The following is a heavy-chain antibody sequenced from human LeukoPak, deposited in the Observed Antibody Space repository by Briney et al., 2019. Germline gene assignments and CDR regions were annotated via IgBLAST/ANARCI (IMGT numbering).Heavy chain of an antibody. V-gene: IGHV7-4-1*02. CDR1: GYTFTSYA. CDR2: INTNTGNP. D-gene: IGHD4-17*01. CDR3: ARDLLMTTVTWGGLGY. Sequence: ATVKVSCKASGYTFTSYAMNWVRQAPGQGLEWMGWINTNTGNPTYAQGSTGRFVFSLDTSVSTAYLQISSLKAEDTAVYYCARDLLMTTVTWGGLGYWAQGTLVTVSS. J-gene: IGHJ4*02.